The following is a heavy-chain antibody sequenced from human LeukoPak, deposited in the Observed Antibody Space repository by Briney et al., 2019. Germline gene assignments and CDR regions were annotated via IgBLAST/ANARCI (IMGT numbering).Heavy chain of an antibody. D-gene: IGHD5-12*01. CDR3: ARVSGYDWESFYDY. V-gene: IGHV4-59*02. CDR1: GGSVSNYY. Sequence: SETLSLTCTVSGGSVSNYYWSWIRQSPGKGLEWIGYIYYTETSYNPSLKSRVTISVDTSKNQFSLKLNSVTAADTAVYYCARVSGYDWESFYDYWGQGTLVTVSS. J-gene: IGHJ4*02. CDR2: IYYTET.